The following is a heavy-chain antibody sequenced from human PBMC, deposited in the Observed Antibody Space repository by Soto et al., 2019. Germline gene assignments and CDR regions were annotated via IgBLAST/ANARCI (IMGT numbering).Heavy chain of an antibody. CDR3: AKDIDFMIMSKGYFDY. CDR2: ISWNSNNI. CDR1: GFTFDDYA. V-gene: IGHV3-9*01. Sequence: EVQLVESGGGLVQPGRSLRLSCAASGFTFDDYAMHWVRQAPGKGLEWVSGISWNSNNIDYADSVKGRFTISRDNAKNSLFLQMNSLSAEDTALYYCAKDIDFMIMSKGYFDYWGQGALVTVSS. D-gene: IGHD3-16*01. J-gene: IGHJ4*02.